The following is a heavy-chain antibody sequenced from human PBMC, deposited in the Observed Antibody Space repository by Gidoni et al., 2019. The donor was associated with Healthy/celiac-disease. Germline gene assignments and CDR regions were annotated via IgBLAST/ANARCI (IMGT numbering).Heavy chain of an antibody. CDR3: ARDPEGIGVVAEEDY. CDR1: GGSISSSNW. V-gene: IGHV4-4*02. J-gene: IGHJ4*02. Sequence: PGLVKPSGTLSLTCAVSGGSISSSNWWSWVRQPPGKGLEWIGEIYHSGSTNYNPSLKSRVTISVDKSKNQFSLKLSSVTAADTAVYYCARDPEGIGVVAEEDYWGQGTLVTVSS. D-gene: IGHD2-15*01. CDR2: IYHSGST.